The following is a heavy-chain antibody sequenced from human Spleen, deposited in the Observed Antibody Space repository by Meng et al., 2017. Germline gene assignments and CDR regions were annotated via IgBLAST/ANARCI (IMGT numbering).Heavy chain of an antibody. CDR2: IIPIFGTA. CDR3: ARDEDISAAGKLFGDY. V-gene: IGHV1-69*06. J-gene: IGHJ4*02. CDR1: GGTFSSYA. Sequence: SVKVSCKASGGTFSSYAISWVRQAPGQGLEWMGGIIPIFGTANYAQKFQGRVTINADKSTSTAYMELSSLRSEDTAMYYCARDEDISAAGKLFGDYWGQRTLVTVSS. D-gene: IGHD6-13*01.